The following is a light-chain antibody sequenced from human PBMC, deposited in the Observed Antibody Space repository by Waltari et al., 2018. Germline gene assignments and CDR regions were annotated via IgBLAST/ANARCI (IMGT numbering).Light chain of an antibody. Sequence: SSELTQDPAVSVALGQTVTITCQGNSLRSYYASWYHQRPGQAPILVIYDQNTRPSWVPDRFSGSRSDNTASLTITGAQAEDEASYYCHSRDGSGSGGSFGGGTKLTVL. CDR3: HSRDGSGSGGS. CDR2: DQN. J-gene: IGLJ2*01. V-gene: IGLV3-19*01. CDR1: SLRSYY.